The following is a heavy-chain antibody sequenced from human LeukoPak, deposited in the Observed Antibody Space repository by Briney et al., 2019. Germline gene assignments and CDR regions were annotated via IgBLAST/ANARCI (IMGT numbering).Heavy chain of an antibody. CDR3: ARAITTAATGYYFDY. V-gene: IGHV3-11*04. CDR1: GFSSSDYY. Sequence: GGSLRLSCAASGFSSSDYYMSWIRQAPGKGLEWVSYMSNSGSTIYYADSVKGRFTISRDNTKNSLYLQMNSLRAEDTAVYYCARAITTAATGYYFDYWGQGTLVTVSS. CDR2: MSNSGSTI. J-gene: IGHJ4*02. D-gene: IGHD6-13*01.